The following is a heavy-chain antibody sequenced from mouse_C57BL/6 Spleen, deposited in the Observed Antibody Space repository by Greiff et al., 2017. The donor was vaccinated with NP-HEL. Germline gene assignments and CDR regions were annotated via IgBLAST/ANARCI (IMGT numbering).Heavy chain of an antibody. CDR1: GFTFSDYG. CDR3: ARCLASDAMDY. V-gene: IGHV5-17*01. D-gene: IGHD1-1*01. CDR2: ISGGSSTI. Sequence: VMLLESGGGLVKPGGSLKLSCAASGFTFSDYGMHWVRQAPEKGLEWVAYISGGSSTIYYADTVKGRFTIPRDNAKNTLVRQMTSLRSEDTARYYCARCLASDAMDYWGQGTSVNVSS. J-gene: IGHJ4*01.